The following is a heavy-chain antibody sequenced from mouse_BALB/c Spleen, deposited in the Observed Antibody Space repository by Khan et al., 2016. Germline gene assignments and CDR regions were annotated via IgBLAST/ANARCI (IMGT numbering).Heavy chain of an antibody. Sequence: EVQLQESGPGLVKPSQSLSLTCSVTGYSITSGYYWNWIRQFPGNKLEWMGYISYDGSNNYNPSLKNRISITRDTSKNQFFLKLNSVTTEDTATXYCATYGDYEGFAYWGKGTLVTVSA. CDR2: ISYDGSN. J-gene: IGHJ3*01. V-gene: IGHV3-6*02. D-gene: IGHD2-13*01. CDR1: GYSITSGYY. CDR3: ATYGDYEGFAY.